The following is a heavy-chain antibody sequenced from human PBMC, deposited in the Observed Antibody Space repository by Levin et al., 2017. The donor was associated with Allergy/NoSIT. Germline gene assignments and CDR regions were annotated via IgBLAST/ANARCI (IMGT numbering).Heavy chain of an antibody. D-gene: IGHD3-10*01. CDR2: INPNSGGT. V-gene: IGHV1-2*02. J-gene: IGHJ3*01. Sequence: GESLKISCKASGYTFTDYYMHWVRQAPGQGLEWMGWINPNSGGTNDAQKFQGRVTMTRDASISTAYMELSRLRSDDTAVYYCARGGYYGSGSYYPDAFDVWGQGTMVTVSS. CDR3: ARGGYYGSGSYYPDAFDV. CDR1: GYTFTDYY.